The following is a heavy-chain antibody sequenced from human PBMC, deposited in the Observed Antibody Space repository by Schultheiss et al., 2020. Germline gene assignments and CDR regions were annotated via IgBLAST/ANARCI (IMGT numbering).Heavy chain of an antibody. CDR3: ASDDSSGPYFDY. D-gene: IGHD3-22*01. CDR2: IYYSGST. J-gene: IGHJ4*02. CDR1: GGSISSYY. V-gene: IGHV4-59*01. Sequence: SETLSLTCTVSGGSISSYYWSWIRQPPGKGLEWIGYIYYSGSTYYNPSLKSRVTISVDKSKNQFSLKLSSVTAADTAVYYCASDDSSGPYFDYWGQGTLVTISS.